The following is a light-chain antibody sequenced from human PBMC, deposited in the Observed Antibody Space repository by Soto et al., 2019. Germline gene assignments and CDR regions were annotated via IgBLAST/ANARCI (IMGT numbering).Light chain of an antibody. CDR1: QSVGRNF. CDR2: DAS. J-gene: IGKJ4*01. V-gene: IGKV3-20*01. Sequence: EIVLTQSPGTLSLSPGERATLSCRASQSVGRNFLAWFQQKPGQAPRLLIYDASSRATGIPDRFSGSGSGTDVTLTISRLEPEDFAVFYCHQYAASPLTFGGGTKVEIK. CDR3: HQYAASPLT.